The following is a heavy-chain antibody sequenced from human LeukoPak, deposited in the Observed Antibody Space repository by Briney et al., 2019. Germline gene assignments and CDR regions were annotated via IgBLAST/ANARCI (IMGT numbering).Heavy chain of an antibody. CDR3: AKVRWGSDNALDS. CDR1: GFTFDDYA. J-gene: IGHJ4*02. Sequence: GGSLRLSCAASGFTFDDYAMHWVRQAPGKGLEWVSGISWNSGSIGYADSVKGRFTISRDNAKNSLYLQMNSLRAEDTALYYCAKVRWGSDNALDSWGQGTLVTGSS. CDR2: ISWNSGSI. D-gene: IGHD3-16*01. V-gene: IGHV3-9*01.